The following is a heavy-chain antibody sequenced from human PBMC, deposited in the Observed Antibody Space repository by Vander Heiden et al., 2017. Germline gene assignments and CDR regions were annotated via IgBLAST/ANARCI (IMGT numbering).Heavy chain of an antibody. CDR1: AYTLGELS. D-gene: IGHD4-17*01. Sequence: QVQLVQSGAELKKPGASVKVSCKVSAYTLGELSMHWVRQAPGKGLEWMGGLDHESGETVDAPAFLGRVTMTEDTFPDTAYMELSSLKSEDTAVYYCATEAGNVVTTPPFYYYGMDVWGQGTTVTVSS. V-gene: IGHV1-24*01. J-gene: IGHJ6*02. CDR3: ATEAGNVVTTPPFYYYGMDV. CDR2: LDHESGET.